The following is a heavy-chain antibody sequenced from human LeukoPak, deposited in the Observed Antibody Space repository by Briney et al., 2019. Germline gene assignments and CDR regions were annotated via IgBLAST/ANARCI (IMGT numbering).Heavy chain of an antibody. Sequence: GGSLRLSCAASGFTFSNAWMNWVRQAPGKGLEWVSVIFSSGPTYYADSVKGRFTISRDTSKNALYLQMNSLRAEDTAVYYCAISGLGFGEFRGLDYWGQGTLVTVSS. CDR2: IFSSGPT. D-gene: IGHD3-10*01. J-gene: IGHJ4*02. CDR1: GFTFSNAW. CDR3: AISGLGFGEFRGLDY. V-gene: IGHV3-53*01.